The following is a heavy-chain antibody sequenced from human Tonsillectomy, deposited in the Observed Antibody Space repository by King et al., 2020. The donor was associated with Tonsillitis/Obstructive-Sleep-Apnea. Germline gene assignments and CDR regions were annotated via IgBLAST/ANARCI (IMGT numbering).Heavy chain of an antibody. Sequence: VQLVESGGGLVQPGGSLRLSCAASGFTFSSYWMSWVRQAPGKGLEWVANIKEDGSEKYYVDSVKGRFTITRDNAKNSLYLQMNSLRAEDTAVYYCARDGDPALCYFDLWGRGTLVTVSS. CDR1: GFTFSSYW. V-gene: IGHV3-7*04. D-gene: IGHD3-3*01. CDR2: IKEDGSEK. CDR3: ARDGDPALCYFDL. J-gene: IGHJ2*01.